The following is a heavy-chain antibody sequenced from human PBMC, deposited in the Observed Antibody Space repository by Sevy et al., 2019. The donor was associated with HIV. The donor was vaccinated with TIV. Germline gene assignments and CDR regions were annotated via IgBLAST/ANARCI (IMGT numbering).Heavy chain of an antibody. CDR2: IYYSGST. V-gene: IGHV4-61*01. Sequence: SETLSLTFTVSGDSVSGGNYYWSWIRQPPGKGLEWIGYIYYSGSTNYNPSLKSRVTISIDTSKNQFSLRLTSVTAAYTAVYYCARGLFDYWGQGTLVTVSS. CDR1: GDSVSGGNYY. CDR3: ARGLFDY. J-gene: IGHJ4*02.